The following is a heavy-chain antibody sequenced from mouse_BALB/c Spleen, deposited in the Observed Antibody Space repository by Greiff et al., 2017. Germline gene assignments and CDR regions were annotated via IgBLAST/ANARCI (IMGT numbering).Heavy chain of an antibody. CDR2: ISYDGSN. V-gene: IGHV3-6*02. J-gene: IGHJ4*01. CDR1: GYSITSGYY. Sequence: DVKLQESGPGLVKPSQSLSLTCSVTGYSITSGYYWNWIRQFPGNKLEWMGYISYDGSNNYNPSLKNRISITRDTSKNQFFLKLNSVTTEDTATYYCARDYYGSSYAMDYWGQGTSVTVSS. D-gene: IGHD1-1*01. CDR3: ARDYYGSSYAMDY.